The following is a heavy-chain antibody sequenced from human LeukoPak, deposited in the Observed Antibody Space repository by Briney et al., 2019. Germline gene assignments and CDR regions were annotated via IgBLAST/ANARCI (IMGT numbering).Heavy chain of an antibody. CDR1: GFTFSSYG. V-gene: IGHV3-30*18. CDR2: ISYDGSNK. J-gene: IGHJ4*02. D-gene: IGHD6-6*01. Sequence: GGSLRLSCAASGFTFSSYGMHWVRQAPGKGLEWVAVISYDGSNKYYADSVKGRFTISRDNSKNTLYLQMNSLRAEDTAVYYCAKDPFIAARPLVPDYWGQGTLVTVSS. CDR3: AKDPFIAARPLVPDY.